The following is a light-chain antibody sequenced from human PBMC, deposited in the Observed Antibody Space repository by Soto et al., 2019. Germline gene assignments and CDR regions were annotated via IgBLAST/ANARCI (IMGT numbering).Light chain of an antibody. CDR2: WAS. CDR1: QSVLYSSNNNNY. V-gene: IGKV4-1*01. CDR3: QQYYNTPFT. Sequence: DIVMTQSPDSLTVSLGERATINCKSSQSVLYSSNNNNYLAWYQQKPGQPPKLLIYWASTRESGVPDRFSGSGSGTDFTLTIRSLQAEDVAVYYCQQYYNTPFTFGPGTKVEI. J-gene: IGKJ3*01.